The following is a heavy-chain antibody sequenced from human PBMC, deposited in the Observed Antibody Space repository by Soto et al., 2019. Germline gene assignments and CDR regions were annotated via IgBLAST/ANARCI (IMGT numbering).Heavy chain of an antibody. CDR2: IYHSGST. Sequence: QVQLQESGPGLVKPSGTLSLTCAVSGDSISSKNWWNWVRQPPGEGPEWIGEIYHSGSTNYNPSLKRRVTISVDKSKNQFSLKLSSVTAADTAVYYCARGLDYWGQGTLVTVSS. CDR3: ARGLDY. V-gene: IGHV4-4*02. J-gene: IGHJ4*02. CDR1: GDSISSKNW.